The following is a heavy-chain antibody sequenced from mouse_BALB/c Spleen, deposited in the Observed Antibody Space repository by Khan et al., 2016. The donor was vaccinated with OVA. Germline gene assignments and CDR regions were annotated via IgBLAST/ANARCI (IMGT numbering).Heavy chain of an antibody. Sequence: EVELVESGGDLVKPGGSLKLSCAASGFTFSSYGMSWVRQTPDKRLEWVATISSGGHYTYFPDSVRGRFTISRDNAKNTLYLQMSSLKSEDTAMYYCARMITTAKGDYYAMDYWGQGTSVTVSA. CDR1: GFTFSSYG. D-gene: IGHD1-2*01. V-gene: IGHV5-6*01. J-gene: IGHJ4*01. CDR3: ARMITTAKGDYYAMDY. CDR2: ISSGGHYT.